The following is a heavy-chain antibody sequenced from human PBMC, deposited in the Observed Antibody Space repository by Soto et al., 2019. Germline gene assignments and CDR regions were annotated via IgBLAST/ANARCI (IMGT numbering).Heavy chain of an antibody. V-gene: IGHV4-59*08. CDR3: ARRREAFDI. CDR2: IYYSGST. CDR1: GGSISSYY. Sequence: QVQLQESGPGLVKPSETLSLTCTVSGGSISSYYWRWIRQPPGKGLEWIGYIYYSGSTNYNPSLKSRVTISVDTSKNLFSLKLSSVTAADTAVYYCARRREAFDIWGQGTMVTVSS. J-gene: IGHJ3*02.